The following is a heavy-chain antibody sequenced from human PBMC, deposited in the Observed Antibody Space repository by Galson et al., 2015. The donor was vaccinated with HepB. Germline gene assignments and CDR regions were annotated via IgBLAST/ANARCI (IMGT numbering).Heavy chain of an antibody. D-gene: IGHD4-17*01. CDR2: IKGKADGGAA. CDR3: TTDASYRDYPSLSF. CDR1: GFSITNAW. V-gene: IGHV3-15*07. Sequence: SLRLSCAVSGFSITNAWMNWVRQAPGGGLVWVARIKGKADGGAAHYATPVKGRFTISRDDSESTMWLHMDSLKSEDTGIYHCTTDASYRDYPSLSFWGQGAPVTVSS. J-gene: IGHJ4*02.